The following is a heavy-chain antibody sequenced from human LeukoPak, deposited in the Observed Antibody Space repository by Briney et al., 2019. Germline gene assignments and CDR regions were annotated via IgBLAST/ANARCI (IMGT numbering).Heavy chain of an antibody. Sequence: PGGSLRLSCAASGFTVSSNYMSWVRQAPGKGLEWVSGLYSGGGTYYADSVKGRFDISRDNSKNTLYLQMNSLRAEDTAVYYCAREARTSTEKYYDILTGYYSPTSHFDYWGQGTLVTVSS. CDR1: GFTVSSNY. CDR3: AREARTSTEKYYDILTGYYSPTSHFDY. D-gene: IGHD3-9*01. V-gene: IGHV3-66*01. J-gene: IGHJ4*02. CDR2: LYSGGGT.